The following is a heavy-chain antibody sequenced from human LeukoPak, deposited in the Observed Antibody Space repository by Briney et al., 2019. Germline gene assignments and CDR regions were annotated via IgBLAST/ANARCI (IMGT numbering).Heavy chain of an antibody. CDR1: GYTFTGYY. V-gene: IGHV1-2*06. CDR3: ARPRSYTSDCGDYSRSGAFDI. CDR2: INPNSGGT. J-gene: IGHJ3*02. D-gene: IGHD4-17*01. Sequence: ASVKVSCKASGYTFTGYYMHWVRQAPGQGLEWMGRINPNSGGTNYAQKFQGRVTMTRDTSISAAYMELSRLRSDDTAVYYCARPRSYTSDCGDYSRSGAFDIWGQGTMVTVSS.